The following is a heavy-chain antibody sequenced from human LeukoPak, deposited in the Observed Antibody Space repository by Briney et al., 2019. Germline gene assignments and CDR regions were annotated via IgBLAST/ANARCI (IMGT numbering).Heavy chain of an antibody. D-gene: IGHD3-9*01. CDR1: GYTFTSYG. J-gene: IGHJ1*01. CDR2: ISAYNGNT. CDR3: ARDWAPLAGYYSAEYFQH. V-gene: IGHV1-18*01. Sequence: ASVKVSCKASGYTFTSYGISWVRQAPGQGLEWMGWISAYNGNTNYAQKLQGRVTMTTDTSTSTAYMELRSLRSDDTAVYYCARDWAPLAGYYSAEYFQHWGQGTLVTVSS.